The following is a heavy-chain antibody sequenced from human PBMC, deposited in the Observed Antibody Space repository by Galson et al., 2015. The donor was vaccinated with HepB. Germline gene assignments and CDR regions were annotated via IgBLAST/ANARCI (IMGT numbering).Heavy chain of an antibody. V-gene: IGHV1-24*01. D-gene: IGHD3-3*01. CDR1: GYSLTDLS. CDR2: FHPEEAET. CDR3: ANAGGDFWSGFET. J-gene: IGHJ5*02. Sequence: SAKVSCKVSGYSLTDLSIQWVRQAPGKGLEWMGGFHPEEAETFYAQKFQGRVTMTEDTSTDTAYMELNSLKSEDTAIYYCANAGGDFWSGFETWGQGTLVTVSS.